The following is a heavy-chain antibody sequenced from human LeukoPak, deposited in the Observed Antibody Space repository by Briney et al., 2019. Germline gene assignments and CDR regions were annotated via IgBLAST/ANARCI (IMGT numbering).Heavy chain of an antibody. CDR2: TSPSGGTI. J-gene: IGHJ5*02. Sequence: PGGSLRLSCAASGFTFSDYYMSWIRQAPETGLEWLSYTSPSGGTIYYTDSVKGRFTMSRDNAQNALYLEMNSLRAEDPAVYYCASRAPQQWLEGEVNWFDPWGQGTLVTVSS. D-gene: IGHD6-19*01. CDR3: ASRAPQQWLEGEVNWFDP. CDR1: GFTFSDYY. V-gene: IGHV3-11*04.